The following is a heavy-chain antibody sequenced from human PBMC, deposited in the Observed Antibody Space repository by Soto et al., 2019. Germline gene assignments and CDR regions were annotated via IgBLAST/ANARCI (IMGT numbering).Heavy chain of an antibody. D-gene: IGHD3-10*01. CDR1: GDTFTKYA. J-gene: IGHJ4*02. Sequence: QVHLVQSGAEVRKPGSSVRVSCKASGDTFTKYAISWLRQAPGQGLEWMGGIVPVFGRMTYAQRFQDRVSIIADKSTATSYLELTSLTADDTAVYYCAGVASGSTWDYFDYWGQGTLVTVSS. V-gene: IGHV1-69*06. CDR2: IVPVFGRM. CDR3: AGVASGSTWDYFDY.